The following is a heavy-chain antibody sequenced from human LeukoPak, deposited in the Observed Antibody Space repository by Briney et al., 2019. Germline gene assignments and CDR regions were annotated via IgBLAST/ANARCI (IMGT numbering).Heavy chain of an antibody. V-gene: IGHV3-21*04. CDR1: GFTFSSYS. Sequence: GGSLRLSCAASGFTFSSYSMNWVRQAPGKGLEWVSSISSSSSYIYYADSVKGRFTMSRDNSKNTLFLQMNSLRAEDTAVYYCAKNSGTDAFDIWGQGTMVTVSS. CDR3: AKNSGTDAFDI. CDR2: ISSSSSYI. J-gene: IGHJ3*02. D-gene: IGHD1-26*01.